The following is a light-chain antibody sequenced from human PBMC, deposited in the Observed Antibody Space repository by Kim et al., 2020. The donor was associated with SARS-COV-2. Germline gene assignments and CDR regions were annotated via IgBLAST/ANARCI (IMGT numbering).Light chain of an antibody. Sequence: AIRITQSPSSLSASVGDRVTVTCRASQDITNSLAWFQQKPGKAPKLLISSASALQSAVPSRFSGSGSGTDFNLTISCLQSEDFATYYCQQCHTYPFTFGPGTKVDIK. CDR2: SAS. V-gene: IGKV1-8*01. J-gene: IGKJ3*01. CDR1: QDITNS. CDR3: QQCHTYPFT.